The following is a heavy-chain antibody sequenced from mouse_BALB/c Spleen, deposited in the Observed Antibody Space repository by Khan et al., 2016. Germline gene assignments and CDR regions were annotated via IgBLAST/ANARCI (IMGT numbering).Heavy chain of an antibody. J-gene: IGHJ3*01. D-gene: IGHD2-1*01. CDR2: ISYSGST. CDR1: GYSITSDYA. CDR3: ASGNFTWFAY. Sequence: EVQLQESGPGLVKPSQSLSLTCTVTGYSITSDYAWNWIRQFPGNKLEWMGYISYSGSTSYNPSLKSQISITRDTSKNQFFLQLNSVTTEDTATYYCASGNFTWFAYWGQGTLVTVSA. V-gene: IGHV3-2*02.